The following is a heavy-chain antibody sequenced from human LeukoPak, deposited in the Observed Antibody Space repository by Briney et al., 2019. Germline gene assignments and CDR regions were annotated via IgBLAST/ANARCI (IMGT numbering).Heavy chain of an antibody. CDR2: INHSGST. D-gene: IGHD2-2*01. CDR3: ARGQGIVVVPAANWFDP. CDR1: GGSFSSYY. Sequence: PSETLSLTCAVYGGSFSSYYWSWIRQPPGKGLEWIGEINHSGSTNYNPSLTSRVTISVDTSKNQFSLRLSSVTAADTAVYYCARGQGIVVVPAANWFDPWAQGTLVTVSS. V-gene: IGHV4-34*01. J-gene: IGHJ5*02.